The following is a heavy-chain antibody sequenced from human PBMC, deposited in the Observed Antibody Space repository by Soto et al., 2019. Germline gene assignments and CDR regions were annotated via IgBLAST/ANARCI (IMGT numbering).Heavy chain of an antibody. CDR2: ISYDGSKT. J-gene: IGHJ4*02. D-gene: IGHD4-4*01. Sequence: GGSLRLSCAASAFTFRSYTMHWVRQAPGKGLEWVATISYDGSKTNYADSVRGRFTISRDNSKSTLFLQMDSLRPEDTAVYSCARDRDSSYFQPPYYLDAWGQGTLVTVSS. V-gene: IGHV3-30*04. CDR3: ARDRDSSYFQPPYYLDA. CDR1: AFTFRSYT.